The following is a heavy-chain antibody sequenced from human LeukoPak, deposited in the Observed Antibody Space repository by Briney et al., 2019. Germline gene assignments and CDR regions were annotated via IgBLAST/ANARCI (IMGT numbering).Heavy chain of an antibody. CDR1: GYTFTGYY. CDR2: INPNSGGT. CDR3: ARVRLGMISDYYYMDV. J-gene: IGHJ6*03. D-gene: IGHD1-26*01. V-gene: IGHV1-2*02. Sequence: GASVKVSCKASGYTFTGYYMHWVRQAPGQGLEWMGWINPNSGGTNYAQKFQGRVTMTRDTSISTAYMELSRLRSEDTAVYYCARVRLGMISDYYYMDVWGKGTTVTISS.